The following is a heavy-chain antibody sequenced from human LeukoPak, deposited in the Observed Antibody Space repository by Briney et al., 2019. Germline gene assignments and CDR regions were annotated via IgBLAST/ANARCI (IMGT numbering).Heavy chain of an antibody. J-gene: IGHJ3*01. CDR2: IGSSGGST. CDR3: VKDIQLST. V-gene: IGHV3-23*01. CDR1: GFNFITAA. Sequence: GGSLRLSCAASGFNFITAAMTWVRQAPGKGLEWVSLIGSSGGSTYYADSVKDRFTISRDNFNHTLSLQMNSLRVEDTAIYYCVKDIQLSTWGLGTMVTVSS. D-gene: IGHD5-24*01.